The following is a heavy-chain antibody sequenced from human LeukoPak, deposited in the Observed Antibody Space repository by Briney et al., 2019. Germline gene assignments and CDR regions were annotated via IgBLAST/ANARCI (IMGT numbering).Heavy chain of an antibody. CDR2: VSGSGGST. D-gene: IGHD5-12*01. V-gene: IGHV3-23*01. Sequence: GGSLRLSCAASGFTFSSYAMSWVRQAPGKGLEWVSGVSGSGGSTYYADSVEDRFTISRDNAKNSLYLQMNSLRAEDTAVYYCARSAIVADSDYWGQGTLVTVSS. CDR3: ARSAIVADSDY. CDR1: GFTFSSYA. J-gene: IGHJ4*02.